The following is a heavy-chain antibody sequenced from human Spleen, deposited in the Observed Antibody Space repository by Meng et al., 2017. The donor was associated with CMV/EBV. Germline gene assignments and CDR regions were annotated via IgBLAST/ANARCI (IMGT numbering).Heavy chain of an antibody. V-gene: IGHV3-20*04. CDR1: GFIFSIYS. D-gene: IGHD6-6*01. Sequence: GESLKISCAASGFIFSIYSFNWVRQAPGKGLEWVSGINWNGGSTGYADSVKGRFTISRDNAKNSLYLQMNSLRAEDTALYYCARDGARSSSLYYYYGMDVWGQGTTVTVSS. J-gene: IGHJ6*02. CDR2: INWNGGST. CDR3: ARDGARSSSLYYYYGMDV.